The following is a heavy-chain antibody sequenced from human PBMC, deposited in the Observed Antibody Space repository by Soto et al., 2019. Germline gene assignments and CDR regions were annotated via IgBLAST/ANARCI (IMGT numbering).Heavy chain of an antibody. Sequence: QVQLVQSGAEVKKPGASVKVSCKASGYSFTSYYMHWVRQAPGQGLEWMGISNPSDGSTSYAQKFQGRVTITRDTSTSTVYMELSSLRSEDTAVYFCSSSYVRSRPIDHWCQGTMFTVS. J-gene: IGHJ4*02. CDR2: SNPSDGST. V-gene: IGHV1-46*01. CDR1: GYSFTSYY. CDR3: SSSYVRSRPIDH. D-gene: IGHD3-10*02.